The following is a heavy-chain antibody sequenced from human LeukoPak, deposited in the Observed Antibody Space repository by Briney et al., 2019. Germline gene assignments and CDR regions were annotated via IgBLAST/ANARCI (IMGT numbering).Heavy chain of an antibody. V-gene: IGHV3-7*01. Sequence: GGSLRLSCAASGFTFDSNSMSWVRQAPGKGLEWVANIKQDGSEKYYVDSVKGRFTISRDNAQNSLYLQMNSLRAGDTAVYYCATNWNYRFDYWGQGTLVTVSS. CDR1: GFTFDSNS. CDR2: IKQDGSEK. J-gene: IGHJ4*02. CDR3: ATNWNYRFDY. D-gene: IGHD1-7*01.